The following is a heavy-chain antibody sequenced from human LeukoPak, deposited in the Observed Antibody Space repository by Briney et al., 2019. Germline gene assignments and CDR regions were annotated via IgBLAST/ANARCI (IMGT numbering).Heavy chain of an antibody. D-gene: IGHD5-12*01. CDR2: IYHSRST. J-gene: IGHJ4*02. V-gene: IGHV4-4*02. Sequence: SETLSLTCAVSGGSISSSNWWSWVRQPPGKGLEWIGEIYHSRSTNYNPSLKSRVTISVDKSKNQFSLKLSSVTAADTAVYYCARGRRGYSGYDSLGYWGQGTLVTVSS. CDR1: GGSISSSNW. CDR3: ARGRRGYSGYDSLGY.